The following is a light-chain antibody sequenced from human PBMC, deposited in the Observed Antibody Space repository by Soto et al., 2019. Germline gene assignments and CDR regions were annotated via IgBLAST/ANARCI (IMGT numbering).Light chain of an antibody. CDR3: QQRHMWPIT. V-gene: IGKV3-11*01. Sequence: IVLTQSPGTLSLSPGERATLSCRASQSIGDYLAWYQHKPAQAPRLLIYDASKRAIGIPARFNGSGSGTDFTLTISSLEPEDFAVYYCQQRHMWPITFGQGTRLEIK. CDR2: DAS. CDR1: QSIGDY. J-gene: IGKJ5*01.